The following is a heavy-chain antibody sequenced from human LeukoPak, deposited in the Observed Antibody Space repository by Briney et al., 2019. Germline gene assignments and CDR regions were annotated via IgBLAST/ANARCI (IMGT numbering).Heavy chain of an antibody. CDR2: IGTAGDT. J-gene: IGHJ4*02. CDR1: GFTFSSYD. D-gene: IGHD6-13*01. CDR3: ARARPGAAVLDY. V-gene: IGHV3-13*04. Sequence: GGSLRLSCAASGFTFSSYDMHWVRQATGKGLEWVSAIGTAGDTYYPGSVKGRFTISRENAKNSLYLQMNSLRAGDTAVYYCARARPGAAVLDYWGQGTLVTVSS.